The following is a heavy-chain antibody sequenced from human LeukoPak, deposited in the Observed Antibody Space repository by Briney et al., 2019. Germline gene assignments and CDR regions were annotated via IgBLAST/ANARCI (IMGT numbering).Heavy chain of an antibody. CDR2: IKPKSGGT. Sequence: GASVKVSCKASGHTFTGYYMHWVRQAPGHGLGWLGGIKPKSGGTNYAQKFQGRVTMTRDTSISTAYMELSRLRSDDTAVYYCARDGRSYGSGSYYNRWFDPWGQGTLVTASS. CDR1: GHTFTGYY. J-gene: IGHJ5*02. V-gene: IGHV1-2*02. CDR3: ARDGRSYGSGSYYNRWFDP. D-gene: IGHD3-10*01.